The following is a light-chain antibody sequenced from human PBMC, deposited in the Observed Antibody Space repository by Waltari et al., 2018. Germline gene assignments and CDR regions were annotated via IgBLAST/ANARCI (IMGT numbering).Light chain of an antibody. Sequence: DIVLTQSPAILSLSPGERASLSCRASQSVTNYLAWYQPKPGQAPRLLIYDTSNRATGIPAMFSGSGFGTDFTLTISSLEPEDFAVYYCQQRRDWPLTFGGGTKVEIK. V-gene: IGKV3-11*01. CDR3: QQRRDWPLT. CDR2: DTS. J-gene: IGKJ4*01. CDR1: QSVTNY.